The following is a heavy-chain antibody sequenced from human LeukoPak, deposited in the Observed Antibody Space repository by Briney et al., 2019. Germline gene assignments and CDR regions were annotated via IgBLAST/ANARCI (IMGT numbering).Heavy chain of an antibody. CDR1: GGSISSSSYY. V-gene: IGHV4-39*07. J-gene: IGHJ5*02. CDR3: ARGQSYYDILTGYYYGFDP. CDR2: IYYSGST. D-gene: IGHD3-9*01. Sequence: SETLSLTCTVSGGSISSSSYYWGWIRQPPGKGLEWIGSIYYSGSTYYNPSLKSRVTISVDTSKNQFSLKLGSVTAADTAVYYCARGQSYYDILTGYYYGFDPWGQGTLVTVSS.